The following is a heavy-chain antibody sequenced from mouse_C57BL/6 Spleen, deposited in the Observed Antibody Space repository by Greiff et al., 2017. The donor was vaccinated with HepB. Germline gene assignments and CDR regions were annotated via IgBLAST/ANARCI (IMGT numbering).Heavy chain of an antibody. D-gene: IGHD2-3*01. CDR3: ARAGYDGYSPWFAY. J-gene: IGHJ3*01. CDR1: GFTFSSYT. CDR2: ISGGGGNT. Sequence: EVQGVESGGGLVKPGGSLKLSCAASGFTFSSYTMSWVRQTPEKRLEWVATISGGGGNTYYPDSVKGRFTISRDNAKNTLYLQMSSLRSEDTALYYCARAGYDGYSPWFAYWGQGTLVTVSA. V-gene: IGHV5-9*01.